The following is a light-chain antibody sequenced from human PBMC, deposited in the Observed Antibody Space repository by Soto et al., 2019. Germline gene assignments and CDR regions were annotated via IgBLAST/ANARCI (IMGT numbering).Light chain of an antibody. CDR2: GAS. J-gene: IGKJ2*01. Sequence: EIVMTQSPATLSVSPGERATLSCRASQSVSSNLAWYQQQPGQAPRLLIYGASPRATGIPARFSGSGSGTEFTLTISSLQSEDFAVYYCQQYNNWPPNTFGQGTKLEIK. CDR1: QSVSSN. CDR3: QQYNNWPPNT. V-gene: IGKV3-15*01.